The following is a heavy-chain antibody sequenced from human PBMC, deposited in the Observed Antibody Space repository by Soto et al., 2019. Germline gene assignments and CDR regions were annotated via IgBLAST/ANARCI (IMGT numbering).Heavy chain of an antibody. CDR2: ISGSSSNI. Sequence: EVQLVESGGGLVQPGGSLRLSCAASGFSFSNYAMDWVRQAPGKGLEWVSYISGSSSNIRYADSVKGRFTISRDNAKSSVYLQMNSLRADDTGVYYCARDPSRGSDWARYLDLWGRGTLVTVSS. CDR1: GFSFSNYA. CDR3: ARDPSRGSDWARYLDL. V-gene: IGHV3-48*01. J-gene: IGHJ2*01. D-gene: IGHD1-26*01.